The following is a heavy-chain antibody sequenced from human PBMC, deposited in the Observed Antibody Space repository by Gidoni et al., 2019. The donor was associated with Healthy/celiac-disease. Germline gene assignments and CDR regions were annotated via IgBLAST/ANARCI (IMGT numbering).Heavy chain of an antibody. V-gene: IGHV3-30*04. D-gene: IGHD5-12*01. CDR1: GFTFSSYA. J-gene: IGHJ4*02. Sequence: QVQLVESGGGVVQPGRSLRLSCAASGFTFSSYAMHWGRQAPGKGWGWVAVISYDGSNKYYADSVKGRFTISRDNSKNTLYLQMNSLRAEDTAVYYCARGPPLATINASPGRFDYWGQGTLVTVSS. CDR3: ARGPPLATINASPGRFDY. CDR2: ISYDGSNK.